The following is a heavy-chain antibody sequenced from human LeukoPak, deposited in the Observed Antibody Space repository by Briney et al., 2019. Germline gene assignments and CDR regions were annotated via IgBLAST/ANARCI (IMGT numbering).Heavy chain of an antibody. V-gene: IGHV3-23*01. Sequence: GGSLRLSCAASGFTFSSNAMSWVRQAPGEGLEWVSIISTSGGSTYYADSVKGRFTISRDNSKNTLYLQMNSLRAEDTAVYYCARDPEYYFDYWGQGTLVTVSS. CDR3: ARDPEYYFDY. CDR2: ISTSGGST. CDR1: GFTFSSNA. J-gene: IGHJ4*02.